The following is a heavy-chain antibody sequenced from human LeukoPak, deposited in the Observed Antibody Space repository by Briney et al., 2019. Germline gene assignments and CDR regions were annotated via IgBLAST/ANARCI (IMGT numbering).Heavy chain of an antibody. V-gene: IGHV4-59*01. CDR3: ACLTTADAFDI. D-gene: IGHD3-22*01. CDR1: GGSISSYY. CDR2: IYYSGST. J-gene: IGHJ3*02. Sequence: ASETLSLTCTVSGGSISSYYWSWIRQPPGKGLEWIGYIYYSGSTNYNPSLKSRVTISVDTSKNQFSLKLSSVTAADTAVYYCACLTTADAFDIWGQGTMVTVSS.